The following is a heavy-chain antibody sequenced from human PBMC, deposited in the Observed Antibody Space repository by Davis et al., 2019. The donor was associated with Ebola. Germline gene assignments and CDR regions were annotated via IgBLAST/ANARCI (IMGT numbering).Heavy chain of an antibody. CDR2: ISYDGSNK. D-gene: IGHD3-10*01. CDR1: GFTFSSYG. J-gene: IGHJ1*01. Sequence: GESLKISCAASGFTFSSYGMHWVRPAPGKGLEWVAVISYDGSNKYYGDSVKGRFPISRDNSKNTLYPQMNSLRAEDTAVNYCAKDYYIGSGGSGWYFQHWGQGTLVTVSS. V-gene: IGHV3-30*18. CDR3: AKDYYIGSGGSGWYFQH.